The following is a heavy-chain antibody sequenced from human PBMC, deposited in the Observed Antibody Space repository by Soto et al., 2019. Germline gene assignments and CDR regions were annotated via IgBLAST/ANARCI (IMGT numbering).Heavy chain of an antibody. CDR1: GGSISSSSYY. V-gene: IGHV4-39*01. J-gene: IGHJ4*02. CDR2: IYYSGST. Sequence: SLTCTVSGGSISSSSYYWGWIRQPPGKGLEWIGSIYYSGSTYYNPSLKSRVTISVDTSKNQFSLKLSSVTAADTAVYYCARRGFDSSGYYYSFDYWGPGTMVTV. CDR3: ARRGFDSSGYYYSFDY. D-gene: IGHD3-22*01.